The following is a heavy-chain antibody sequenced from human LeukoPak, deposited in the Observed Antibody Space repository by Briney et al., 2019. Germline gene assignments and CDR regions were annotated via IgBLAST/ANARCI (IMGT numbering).Heavy chain of an antibody. CDR3: ARLEGGKLLWFVEPAFYYYYGMDV. D-gene: IGHD3-10*01. CDR1: GFTFSDYY. J-gene: IGHJ6*02. CDR2: ISSSSSYT. V-gene: IGHV3-11*03. Sequence: GGSLRLSCAASGFTFSDYYMSWISQAPGKGLEWVSYISSSSSYTNYADSVKGRFTISRDNAKNSLYLQMNSLRAEDTAVYYCARLEGGKLLWFVEPAFYYYYGMDVWGQGTTVTVSS.